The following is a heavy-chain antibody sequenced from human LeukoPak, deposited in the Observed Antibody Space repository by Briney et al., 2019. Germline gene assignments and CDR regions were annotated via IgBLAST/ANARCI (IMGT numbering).Heavy chain of an antibody. CDR3: AKESDVAAAGIDY. Sequence: GGSLRLSCAASGFIFSGYGMHWVRQAPGKGLQWVTFIRYEGSNKYYADSVKGRFTVSRDNSKNTLYLQMNSLRVEDTAVYYCAKESDVAAAGIDYWGQGTLVTVSS. D-gene: IGHD6-13*01. CDR1: GFIFSGYG. CDR2: IRYEGSNK. J-gene: IGHJ4*02. V-gene: IGHV3-30*02.